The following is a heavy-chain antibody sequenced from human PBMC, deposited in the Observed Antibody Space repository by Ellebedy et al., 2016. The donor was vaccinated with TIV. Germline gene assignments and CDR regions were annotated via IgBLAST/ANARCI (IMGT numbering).Heavy chain of an antibody. CDR2: IYYSGCT. V-gene: IGHV4-59*08. J-gene: IGHJ5*02. CDR3: ARHGYGGNP. CDR1: GGSISSYY. D-gene: IGHD4-23*01. Sequence: MPSEPLSLTCTVSGGSISSYYWSWIRQPPGKGLEWIGYIYYSGCTNYNPSLKSRVTISVDTSKNQFSLKMSSVTAADTAVYYCARHGYGGNPWGQGTLVTVSS.